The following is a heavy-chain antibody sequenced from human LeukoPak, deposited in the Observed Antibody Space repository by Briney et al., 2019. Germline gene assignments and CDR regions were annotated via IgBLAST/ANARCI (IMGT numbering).Heavy chain of an antibody. CDR3: ARDSSSSFSFDY. CDR1: GGSITGYY. V-gene: IGHV4-34*01. CDR2: IHYTGAT. Sequence: SETLSLTCAVYGGSITGYYWSWIRQTPGRGLEWVGEIHYTGATSYNPSLKSRVTISVDTSKNQFSLKLSSVTAADTAVYYCARDSSSSFSFDYWGQGTLVTVSS. D-gene: IGHD6-13*01. J-gene: IGHJ4*02.